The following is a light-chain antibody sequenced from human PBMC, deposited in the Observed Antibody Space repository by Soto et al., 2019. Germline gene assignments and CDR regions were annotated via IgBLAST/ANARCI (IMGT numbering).Light chain of an antibody. Sequence: EMVLTQSPGTLSLSRGERATLSCRASPSVSSSYFAWYQQKPGEAPRLLIFGASSRSTGLPDRFSGSGAATVFTLTTSRLAPEAFAVYYWQKYGSLPQITVGQGTRLQI. J-gene: IGKJ5*01. V-gene: IGKV3-20*01. CDR1: PSVSSSY. CDR3: QKYGSLPQIT. CDR2: GAS.